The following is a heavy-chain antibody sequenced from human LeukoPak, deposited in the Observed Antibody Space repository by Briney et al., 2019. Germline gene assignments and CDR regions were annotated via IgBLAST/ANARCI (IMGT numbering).Heavy chain of an antibody. CDR2: ISGSGGST. CDR1: GFPFSRLA. D-gene: IGHD2-2*01. V-gene: IGHV3-23*01. Sequence: PGGSLRLSCAASGFPFSRLAMTWVRQPPGKGLQWVSAISGSGGSTYYADSVKGRFTISRDNSKNTLYLQMNSLRAEDTAVYYCAKDAPVNIVVVPAANSWGQGTLVTVSS. J-gene: IGHJ4*02. CDR3: AKDAPVNIVVVPAANS.